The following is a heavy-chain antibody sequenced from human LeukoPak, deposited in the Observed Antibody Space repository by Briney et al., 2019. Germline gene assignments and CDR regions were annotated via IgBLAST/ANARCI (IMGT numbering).Heavy chain of an antibody. CDR1: GFTFSDYY. V-gene: IGHV3-11*06. J-gene: IGHJ4*02. Sequence: NPGGSLRLSCAASGFTFSDYYMSWIRQAPGKGLEWVSYITSSISSTNYADSVKGRFTISRDTAKKSLYLQMNSLRAEDTAVYYCARGSGYANDYWGQGTLVTVSS. CDR3: ARGSGYANDY. CDR2: ITSSISST. D-gene: IGHD2-2*01.